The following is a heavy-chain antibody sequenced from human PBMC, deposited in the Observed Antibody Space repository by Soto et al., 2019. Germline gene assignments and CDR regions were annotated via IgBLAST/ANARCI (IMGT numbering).Heavy chain of an antibody. CDR1: GYSFTSYW. V-gene: IGHV5-51*01. Sequence: GESLKISCKGSGYSFTSYWIGWVRQMPGKGLEWMGIIYPGDSDTRYSPSFQGQVTISADKSISTAYLQWSSLKASDTAMYYCARLYSGYDSDYYYYYMDVWGKGTTVTVSS. J-gene: IGHJ6*03. CDR3: ARLYSGYDSDYYYYYMDV. D-gene: IGHD5-12*01. CDR2: IYPGDSDT.